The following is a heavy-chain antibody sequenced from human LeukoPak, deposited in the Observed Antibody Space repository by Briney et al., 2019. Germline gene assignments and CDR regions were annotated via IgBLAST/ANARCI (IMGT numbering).Heavy chain of an antibody. Sequence: SETLSLTCTVSGGSISSYYWSWIRQPPGKGLEWIGYIYYSGSTNYNPSLKSRVTISVDKSKNQFSLKLSSVTAADTAVYYCARDLWYYDSSGYPNWGQGTLVTVSS. V-gene: IGHV4-59*01. CDR1: GGSISSYY. CDR2: IYYSGST. D-gene: IGHD3-22*01. CDR3: ARDLWYYDSSGYPN. J-gene: IGHJ4*02.